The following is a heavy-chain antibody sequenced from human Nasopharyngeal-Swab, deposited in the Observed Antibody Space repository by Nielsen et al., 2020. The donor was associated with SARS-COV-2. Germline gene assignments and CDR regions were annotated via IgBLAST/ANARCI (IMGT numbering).Heavy chain of an antibody. D-gene: IGHD3-22*01. V-gene: IGHV3-30*18. CDR3: AKDRRGDYYDSSGYWGLFDY. J-gene: IGHJ4*02. Sequence: GASLKISWAASGFTFCSYGMHWVRQAPGKGLEGGAVISYDGSNKYYADSVKGRFTISRDNSKNTLYLQMNSLRAEDTAVYYCAKDRRGDYYDSSGYWGLFDYWGQGTLVTVSS. CDR2: ISYDGSNK. CDR1: GFTFCSYG.